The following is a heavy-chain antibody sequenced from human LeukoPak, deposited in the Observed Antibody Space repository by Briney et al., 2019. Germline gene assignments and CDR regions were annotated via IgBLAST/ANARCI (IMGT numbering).Heavy chain of an antibody. CDR3: ATVGYDILTGYSPSGYYYMDV. D-gene: IGHD3-9*01. V-gene: IGHV4-4*02. Sequence: SSETLSLTCAVSGGSISSSNWWSWVRQPPGKGLEWIGEIYHSGSTNYNPSLKSRVTISVDKSKNQFSLKLSSVTAADTAVYYCATVGYDILTGYSPSGYYYMDVWGKGTTVTVSS. CDR1: GGSISSSNW. CDR2: IYHSGST. J-gene: IGHJ6*03.